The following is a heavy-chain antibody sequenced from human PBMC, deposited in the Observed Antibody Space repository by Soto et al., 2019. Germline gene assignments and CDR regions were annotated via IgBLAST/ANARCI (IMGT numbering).Heavy chain of an antibody. Sequence: QVQLVQSGAEVKKPGASVKVSCKASGYTFTSYYMHWVRQAPGQGLEWRGIINPSGGSTSYAQKFQGRVTMTRDTSTSTVYMELSSLRSEDTAVYYCARDGHGGYSYGSRYYYYGMDVWGQGTTVTVSS. J-gene: IGHJ6*02. CDR2: INPSGGST. CDR3: ARDGHGGYSYGSRYYYYGMDV. V-gene: IGHV1-46*01. CDR1: GYTFTSYY. D-gene: IGHD5-18*01.